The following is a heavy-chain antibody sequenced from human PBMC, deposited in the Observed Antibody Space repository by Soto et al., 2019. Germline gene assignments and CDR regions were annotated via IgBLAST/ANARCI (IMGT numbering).Heavy chain of an antibody. CDR1: GGTFSSYA. D-gene: IGHD4-17*01. CDR3: ASPDYGGNSDYFDY. CDR2: IIPIFGTA. J-gene: IGHJ4*02. Sequence: QVQLVQSGAEVKKPGSSVKVSCKASGGTFSSYAISWVRQAPGQGLEWMGGIIPIFGTANYAQKFQGRVTITADEPTSTAYMELSSLRSEDTAVYYCASPDYGGNSDYFDYWGQGTLVTVSS. V-gene: IGHV1-69*12.